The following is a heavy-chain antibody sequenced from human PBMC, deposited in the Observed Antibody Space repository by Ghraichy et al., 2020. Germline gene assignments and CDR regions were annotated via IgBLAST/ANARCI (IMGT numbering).Heavy chain of an antibody. V-gene: IGHV3-30*18. J-gene: IGHJ3*01. D-gene: IGHD3-16*01. CDR3: AKERLRMGASFDV. CDR1: GFYFSNFG. CDR2: ISYDGSNK. Sequence: GSLRLSCAASGFYFSNFGIHWVRQAPGKGLEWVAVISYDGSNKYYVDSVKGRFTISRDNSKNTLFLQMNNLRTEDTAVYYCAKERLRMGASFDVWGQGTMVTVSS.